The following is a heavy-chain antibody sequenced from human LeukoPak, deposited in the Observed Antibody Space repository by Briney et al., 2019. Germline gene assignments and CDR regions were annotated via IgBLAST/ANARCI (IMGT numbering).Heavy chain of an antibody. V-gene: IGHV4-39*01. CDR1: GGSISSSSYY. J-gene: IGHJ4*02. CDR2: IYYSGST. CDR3: ASIPRENIAVAGFFDY. Sequence: TSETLSLTCTVSGGSISSSSYYWGWIRQPPGKGLEWIGSIYYSGSTYYNPSLKSRVTISVDTSKNQFSLKLSSVTAADTAVYYCASIPRENIAVAGFFDYWGQGTLVTVSS. D-gene: IGHD6-19*01.